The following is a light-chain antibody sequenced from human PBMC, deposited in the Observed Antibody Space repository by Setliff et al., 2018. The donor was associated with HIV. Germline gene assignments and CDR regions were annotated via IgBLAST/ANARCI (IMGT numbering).Light chain of an antibody. Sequence: QSALTQPASVSGSPGQAITISCTGTRSDVGGYNSVSWYQQLPGKAPKLIIYDVSKRPSGVSNRFSGSESGNTASLTISGLQAEDEADYYCSSYTTTRTRAFGGGTQLTVL. CDR2: DVS. V-gene: IGLV2-14*01. J-gene: IGLJ3*02. CDR3: SSYTTTRTRA. CDR1: RSDVGGYNS.